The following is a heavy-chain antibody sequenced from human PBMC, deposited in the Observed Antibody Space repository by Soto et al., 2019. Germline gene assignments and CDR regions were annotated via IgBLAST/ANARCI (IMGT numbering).Heavy chain of an antibody. CDR1: GYTFTTYG. D-gene: IGHD6-13*01. J-gene: IGHJ4*02. Sequence: ASVNVYCQASGYTFTTYGISFVRQASVQVLEWIGWISAYSGNRNYAQKLQCRVTMTTDASTNTAYMEQKSLRSDVTAVYYCQRAGGSSWYIAHYWVQGRLGTVTS. CDR3: QRAGGSSWYIAHY. V-gene: IGHV1-18*01. CDR2: ISAYSGNR.